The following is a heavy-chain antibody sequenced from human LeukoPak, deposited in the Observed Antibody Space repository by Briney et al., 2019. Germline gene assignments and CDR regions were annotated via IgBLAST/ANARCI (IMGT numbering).Heavy chain of an antibody. V-gene: IGHV3-21*04. CDR3: AKGRSGSYRYYFDY. Sequence: GGSLRLSCAASGFTFSSYAMSWVRQAPGKGLEWVSSISSSSSYIYYADSVKGRFTISRDNAKNSLYLQMNSLRAEDMALYYCAKGRSGSYRYYFDYWGQGTLVTVSS. D-gene: IGHD1-26*01. CDR2: ISSSSSYI. CDR1: GFTFSSYA. J-gene: IGHJ4*02.